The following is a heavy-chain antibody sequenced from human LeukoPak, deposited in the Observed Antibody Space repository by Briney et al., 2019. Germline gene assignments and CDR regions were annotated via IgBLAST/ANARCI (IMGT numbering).Heavy chain of an antibody. J-gene: IGHJ4*02. V-gene: IGHV3-7*01. CDR3: ARDTRGISDY. CDR1: RFTFSSYW. Sequence: GGSLRLSCAASRFTFSSYWMSWVRQAPGKGLEWVANINQDGSEIHYVDSVRGRFTISRDNAKNSLYLQMNSLRVEDAAVYYCARDTRGISDYWGQGTLVRLSS. CDR2: INQDGSEI. D-gene: IGHD2/OR15-2a*01.